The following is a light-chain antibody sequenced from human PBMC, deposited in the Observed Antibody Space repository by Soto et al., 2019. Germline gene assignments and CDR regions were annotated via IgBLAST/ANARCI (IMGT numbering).Light chain of an antibody. CDR2: KAS. Sequence: DIQMTQSPSTLSASVGDRVTITCRASQSISSWLAWYQQKPGKAPKLLIYKASSLESGVPSRFSGSGSGTEFTLTISSLQPDDFATDYCQQYNSYMYTFGQGNKLDIK. J-gene: IGKJ2*01. CDR1: QSISSW. CDR3: QQYNSYMYT. V-gene: IGKV1-5*03.